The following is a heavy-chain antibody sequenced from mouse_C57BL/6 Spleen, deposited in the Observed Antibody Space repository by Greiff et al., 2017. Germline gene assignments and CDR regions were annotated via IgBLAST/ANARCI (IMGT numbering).Heavy chain of an antibody. CDR2: IDPSDSYT. Sequence: QVQLQQPGAELVMPGASVKLSCKASGYTFTSYWMHWVKQRPGQGLEWIGEIDPSDSYTNYNQKFKGKSTLTVDKSSSTAYMQLSSLTSEESAVXYCAKGHYYGSSWYYFDYGGQGTTLTVSS. CDR3: AKGHYYGSSWYYFDY. D-gene: IGHD1-1*01. CDR1: GYTFTSYW. J-gene: IGHJ2*01. V-gene: IGHV1-69*01.